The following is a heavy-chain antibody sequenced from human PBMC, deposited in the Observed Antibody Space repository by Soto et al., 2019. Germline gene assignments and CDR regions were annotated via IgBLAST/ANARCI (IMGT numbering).Heavy chain of an antibody. Sequence: XESLNISCKGSGCSFTNYWIGWVRQMPGKGLEWMGIIYPGDSHAIYSPSFQGQVTMSADKSISTAYLQWSSLKASDTAMYYCARPYSGGPNDPFDVWGQGTMVTVSS. V-gene: IGHV5-51*01. CDR1: GCSFTNYW. CDR2: IYPGDSHA. D-gene: IGHD1-26*01. CDR3: ARPYSGGPNDPFDV. J-gene: IGHJ3*01.